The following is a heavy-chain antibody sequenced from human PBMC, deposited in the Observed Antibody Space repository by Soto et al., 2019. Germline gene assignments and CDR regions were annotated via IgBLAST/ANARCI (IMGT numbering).Heavy chain of an antibody. CDR2: ISGGGDTT. J-gene: IGHJ4*02. V-gene: IGHV3-23*01. D-gene: IGHD3-10*01. CDR1: GFTFNNYA. Sequence: EVQLLESGGGLVQPGGSLRLSCAASGFTFNNYAMTWVRQAPGKGLEWVSAISGGGDTTSYADSVKGRFTVSRDGSKNTLYLQMSSLGAEDPGLYYCAKGRGGSGSLTPRVDFWGQGTLVTVSS. CDR3: AKGRGGSGSLTPRVDF.